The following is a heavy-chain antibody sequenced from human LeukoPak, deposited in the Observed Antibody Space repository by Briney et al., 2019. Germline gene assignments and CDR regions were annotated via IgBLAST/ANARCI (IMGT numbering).Heavy chain of an antibody. CDR3: ARDFSGSGSDFDY. CDR1: GGTFSSYA. V-gene: IGHV1-69*05. D-gene: IGHD3-10*01. J-gene: IGHJ4*02. CDR2: IIPIFGTA. Sequence: GASVKVSCKASGGTFSSYAISWVRQAPGQGPEWMGGIIPIFGTANYAQKFQGRVTITTDESTSTAYMELSSLRSEDTAVYYCARDFSGSGSDFDYWGQGTLVTVSS.